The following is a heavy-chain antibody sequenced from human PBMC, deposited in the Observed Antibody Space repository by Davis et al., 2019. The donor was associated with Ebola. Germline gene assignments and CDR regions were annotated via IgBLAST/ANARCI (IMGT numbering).Heavy chain of an antibody. CDR2: ISSSGSTI. V-gene: IGHV3-48*03. CDR1: GFTLSSYE. D-gene: IGHD1-14*01. CDR3: ARGYGTLSY. Sequence: GESLKISCAASGFTLSSYEMNWVRQAPGKGLEWVSYISSSGSTIYYADSVKGRFAISRDNAKNSLYLQMNSLRAEDTAVYYCARGYGTLSYWGQGTLVTVSS. J-gene: IGHJ4*02.